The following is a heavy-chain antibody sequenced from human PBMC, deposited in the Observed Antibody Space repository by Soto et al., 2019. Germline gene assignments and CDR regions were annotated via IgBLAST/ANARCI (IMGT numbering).Heavy chain of an antibody. Sequence: ESLSLTGPVSGAPISPYYWSWIRQPSGKGLEWIGRIYSSGSTNYSSPLKSRVSMSIDTARNQISLKVKSVTAADTDVYYCAREGGYFASSGSGVYHYYGVDVWGRGTKVTVYS. CDR3: AREGGYFASSGSGVYHYYGVDV. CDR1: GAPISPYY. V-gene: IGHV4-4*07. J-gene: IGHJ6*02. CDR2: IYSSGST. D-gene: IGHD3-22*01.